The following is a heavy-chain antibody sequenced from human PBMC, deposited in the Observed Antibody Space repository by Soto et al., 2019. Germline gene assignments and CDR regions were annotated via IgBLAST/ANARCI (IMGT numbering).Heavy chain of an antibody. D-gene: IGHD3-3*01. Sequence: QVQLVQSGAEVKKPGSSVKVSCKASGGTFSSYAISWVRQAPGQGLEWMGGIIPIFGTANYAQKFQGRVTITAEESTSTAYMELSSLRSEDTALYYCARSRAVVRFLEWLSWFDPWGQGTLVTVSS. CDR1: GGTFSSYA. V-gene: IGHV1-69*01. J-gene: IGHJ5*02. CDR3: ARSRAVVRFLEWLSWFDP. CDR2: IIPIFGTA.